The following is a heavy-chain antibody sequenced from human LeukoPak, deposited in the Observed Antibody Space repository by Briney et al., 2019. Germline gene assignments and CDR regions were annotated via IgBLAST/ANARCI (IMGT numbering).Heavy chain of an antibody. Sequence: PGGSLRLSCAGSGFTFNSYEMNWVRQAPGKGLEWISYISGGGSIIYYSDSVKGRFTISRDNAKNSLYLQMNSLRAEDTAVYYCAREDRDYGDYQGDAFDIWGQGTMVTVSS. CDR2: ISGGGSII. V-gene: IGHV3-48*03. CDR1: GFTFNSYE. CDR3: AREDRDYGDYQGDAFDI. J-gene: IGHJ3*02. D-gene: IGHD4-17*01.